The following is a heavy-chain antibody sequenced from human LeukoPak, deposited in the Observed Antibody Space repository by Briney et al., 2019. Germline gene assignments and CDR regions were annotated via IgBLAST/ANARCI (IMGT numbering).Heavy chain of an antibody. CDR1: GYTFTSYA. D-gene: IGHD6-13*01. Sequence: ASVKVSCKASGYTFTSYAMHWVRQAPGQRLEWMGWINAGNGNTKYSQKFQGRVTITRDTSASTAYMELSRLRSDDMAVYYCARDSGQQLTRGLAYWGQGTLVTVSS. CDR2: INAGNGNT. CDR3: ARDSGQQLTRGLAY. J-gene: IGHJ4*02. V-gene: IGHV1-3*01.